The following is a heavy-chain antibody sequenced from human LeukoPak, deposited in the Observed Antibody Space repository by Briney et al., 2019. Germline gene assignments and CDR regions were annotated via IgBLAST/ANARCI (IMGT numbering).Heavy chain of an antibody. J-gene: IGHJ6*03. CDR3: AGQYYYGSGSYSRYYYYYMDV. D-gene: IGHD3-10*01. V-gene: IGHV4-59*01. Sequence: SETLSLTCTVSGGSISSYYWSWIRQPPGKGLEWIGYIYYSGSTNYNPSLKSRVTMSVDTSKYQFSLKLSSVTAADTAVYYCAGQYYYGSGSYSRYYYYYMDVWGKGTTVTISS. CDR1: GGSISSYY. CDR2: IYYSGST.